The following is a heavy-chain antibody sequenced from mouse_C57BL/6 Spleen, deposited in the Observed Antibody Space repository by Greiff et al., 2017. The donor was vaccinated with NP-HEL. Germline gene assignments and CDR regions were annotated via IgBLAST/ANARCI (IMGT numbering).Heavy chain of an antibody. Sequence: EVQLQQSGPVLVKPGASVKMSCKASGYTFTDYYMNWVKQSHGKSLEWIGVINPYNGGTSYNQKFKGKATLTVDKSSSTAYMELNSLTSEDSAVYYCARHYYGRNYFDYWGQGTTLTVSS. CDR2: INPYNGGT. V-gene: IGHV1-19*01. CDR1: GYTFTDYY. D-gene: IGHD1-1*01. CDR3: ARHYYGRNYFDY. J-gene: IGHJ2*01.